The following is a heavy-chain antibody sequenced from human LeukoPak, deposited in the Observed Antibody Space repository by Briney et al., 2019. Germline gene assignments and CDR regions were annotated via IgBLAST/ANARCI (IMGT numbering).Heavy chain of an antibody. D-gene: IGHD6-19*01. J-gene: IGHJ5*01. CDR1: GLTFSRYW. V-gene: IGHV3-7*01. CDR2: IKEDGSEK. CDR3: AKVGWLKGLTNWFDS. Sequence: GGSLRLSCVVSGLTFSRYWMTWVRQAPGKGLECVANIKEDGSEKKYVESVKGRFTISRDNARNSLYLQMNSLRADDTAVYYCAKVGWLKGLTNWFDSWGQGTLVTVSS.